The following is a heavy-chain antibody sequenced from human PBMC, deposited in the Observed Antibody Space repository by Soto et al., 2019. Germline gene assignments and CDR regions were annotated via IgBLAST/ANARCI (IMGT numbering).Heavy chain of an antibody. D-gene: IGHD5-12*01. Sequence: QVQLQESGPGLVKPSETLSLTCTVSGGSISSYYWSWIRQPPGKGLEWIGYIYYSGSTNYNPSLKSRVTISVDTSKNQFSLKLSSVTAADTAVYYCARRYDYFDYWGQGTLVTVSS. J-gene: IGHJ4*02. CDR1: GGSISSYY. CDR3: ARRYDYFDY. CDR2: IYYSGST. V-gene: IGHV4-59*08.